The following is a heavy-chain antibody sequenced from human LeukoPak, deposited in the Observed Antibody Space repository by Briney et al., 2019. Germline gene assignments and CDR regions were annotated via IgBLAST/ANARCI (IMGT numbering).Heavy chain of an antibody. CDR3: ARNSITMVHGVQSQYYFDY. Sequence: GGSLRLSCAASGFTVSSNYMSWVRQAPGKGLEWVSIIYSGDSTHYADSVKGRFTISRDNSKNTLHLQMNSLRAEDTAVYYCARNSITMVHGVQSQYYFDYWGQGTLVTVSS. V-gene: IGHV3-53*01. CDR1: GFTVSSNY. CDR2: IYSGDST. J-gene: IGHJ4*02. D-gene: IGHD3-10*01.